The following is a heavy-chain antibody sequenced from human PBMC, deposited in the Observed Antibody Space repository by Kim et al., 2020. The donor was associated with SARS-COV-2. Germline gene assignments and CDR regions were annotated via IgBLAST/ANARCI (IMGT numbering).Heavy chain of an antibody. CDR1: GFIVSSNY. Sequence: GGSLRLSCAASGFIVSSNYMSWVRQAPGKGLEWVSLINSANNIYYADSVQGRFTISRDNSRNTLYLQMNSLRADDTAIYYCGRGIVGVFPIDHGGQGTL. CDR3: GRGIVGVFPIDH. J-gene: IGHJ4*02. CDR2: INSANNI. D-gene: IGHD1-26*01. V-gene: IGHV3-53*01.